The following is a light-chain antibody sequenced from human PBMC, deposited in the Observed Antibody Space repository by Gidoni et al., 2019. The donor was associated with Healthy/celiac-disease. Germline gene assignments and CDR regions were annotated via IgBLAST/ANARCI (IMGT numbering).Light chain of an antibody. J-gene: IGKJ5*01. CDR2: AAS. Sequence: DIQMTQSPSSLSASVGDRVTITCRARQSISSYLNWYQQKPGKAPKLLIYAASSLQSGVPSRFSGSGSGTDFTLTISSLQPEDFATYYCQQSYSTSITFXQXTRLEIK. CDR1: QSISSY. CDR3: QQSYSTSIT. V-gene: IGKV1-39*01.